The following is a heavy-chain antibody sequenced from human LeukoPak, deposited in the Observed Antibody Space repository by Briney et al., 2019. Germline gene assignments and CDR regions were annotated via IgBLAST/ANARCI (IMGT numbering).Heavy chain of an antibody. Sequence: PGGSLRLSCAASGFTASSNYMSWVRQAPGKGLEWVGFIRSKAYGGTTEYAASVKGRFTISRDDSKSIAYLQMNSLKTEDTAVYCCLTLFGELAGDYWGQGTLVTVSS. CDR2: IRSKAYGGTT. J-gene: IGHJ4*02. CDR3: LTLFGELAGDY. CDR1: GFTASSNY. V-gene: IGHV3-49*04. D-gene: IGHD3-10*02.